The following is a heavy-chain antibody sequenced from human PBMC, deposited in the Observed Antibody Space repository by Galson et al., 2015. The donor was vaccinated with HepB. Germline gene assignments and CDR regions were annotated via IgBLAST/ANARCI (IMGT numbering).Heavy chain of an antibody. CDR3: ARDASEWSRDY. V-gene: IGHV3-21*01. J-gene: IGHJ4*02. Sequence: SLRLSCAASGFPFRTSGMTWVRQAPGKGLEWVAVIGYRETYKHYADSVKGRFAISRDNAKNSVYLQMNSLRVEDTAVYYCARDASEWSRDYWGQGTLVTVSS. CDR2: IGYRETYK. D-gene: IGHD3-3*01. CDR1: GFPFRTSG.